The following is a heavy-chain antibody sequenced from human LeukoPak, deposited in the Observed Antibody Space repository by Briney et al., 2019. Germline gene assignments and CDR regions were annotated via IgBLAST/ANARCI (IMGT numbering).Heavy chain of an antibody. V-gene: IGHV4-39*01. CDR3: ARRYYYDSSGYYYEYYFDY. D-gene: IGHD3-22*01. J-gene: IGHJ4*02. CDR2: IYYSGST. Sequence: SETLSLTCTVSGGSISSSSYYWGWIRQPPGKGLEWIGSIYYSGSTYYNPSLKSRVTISVDTSKNQLSLKLSSVTAADTAVYYCARRYYYDSSGYYYEYYFDYWGQGTLVTVSS. CDR1: GGSISSSSYY.